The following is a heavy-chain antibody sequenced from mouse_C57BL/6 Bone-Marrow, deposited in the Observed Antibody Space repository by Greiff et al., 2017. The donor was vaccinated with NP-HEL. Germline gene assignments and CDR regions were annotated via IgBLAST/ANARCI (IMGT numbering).Heavy chain of an antibody. D-gene: IGHD4-1*01. V-gene: IGHV1-64*01. CDR3: ARDRVTGTAMDY. J-gene: IGHJ4*01. Sequence: QVQLQQPGAELVKPGASVKLSCKASGYTFTSYWMHWVKQRPGQGLEWIGMIHPNSGSTNYNEKFKSKATLTVDKSSSTAYMQLSSLTSEDSAVYYCARDRVTGTAMDYWGQGTSVTVSS. CDR1: GYTFTSYW. CDR2: IHPNSGST.